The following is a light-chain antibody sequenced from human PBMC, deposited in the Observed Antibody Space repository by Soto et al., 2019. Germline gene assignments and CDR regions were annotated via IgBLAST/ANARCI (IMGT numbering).Light chain of an antibody. CDR1: QSIVRY. CDR3: QQSYGTPIT. Sequence: DIQMTQSASSLSASVGYRVTITGRASQSIVRYLNWYQQKPGKAPNLLIYVASSLQSEVPSRFSGSGSGTDFTLTITSLQPEDFATYYCQQSYGTPITFGQGTRLEIK. V-gene: IGKV1-39*01. J-gene: IGKJ5*01. CDR2: VAS.